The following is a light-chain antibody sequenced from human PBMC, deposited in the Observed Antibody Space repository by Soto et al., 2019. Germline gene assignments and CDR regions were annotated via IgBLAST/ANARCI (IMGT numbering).Light chain of an antibody. V-gene: IGKV1-5*02. J-gene: IGKJ1*01. CDR1: QSVSTR. CDR2: DAS. CDR3: QQYKSRRT. Sequence: DIQMTQSPSSLSASVVDRVTIICRASQSVSTRLAWYQQKPGNAPKFLIYDASTLQSGVPSRFSGSGSGTEFTLTITSLHPDDFATYYCQQYKSRRTFGQGTRWIS.